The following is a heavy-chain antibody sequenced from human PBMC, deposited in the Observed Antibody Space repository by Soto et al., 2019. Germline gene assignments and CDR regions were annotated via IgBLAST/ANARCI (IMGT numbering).Heavy chain of an antibody. V-gene: IGHV4-39*01. D-gene: IGHD2-15*01. CDR1: GGSISSSSYY. Sequence: QLQLQESGPGLVKPSETLSLTCTVSGGSISSSSYYWGWIRQPPGKGLEWIGSIYYSGSTYYNPSLKSRVTISVDTSMTQFSLKLSPATAADTAVYYWARHTPAISISDHWGQGTLVTVSS. CDR2: IYYSGST. CDR3: ARHTPAISISDH. J-gene: IGHJ4*02.